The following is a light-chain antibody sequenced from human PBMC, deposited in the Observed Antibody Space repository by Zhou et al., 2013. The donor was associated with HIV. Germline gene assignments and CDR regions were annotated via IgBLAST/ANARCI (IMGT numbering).Light chain of an antibody. CDR3: HQYDRSPYT. CDR2: GAF. J-gene: IGKJ2*01. V-gene: IGKV3-20*01. CDR1: QRISNTY. Sequence: EIVLTQSPGTLSLSPGERATLSCRASQRISNTYLAWYQQKPGQAPRLLIFGAFSRATGIPDRFSGSGSGTDFTLTISRLEPGDLAVYYCHQYDRSPYTFGQGPSCRSN.